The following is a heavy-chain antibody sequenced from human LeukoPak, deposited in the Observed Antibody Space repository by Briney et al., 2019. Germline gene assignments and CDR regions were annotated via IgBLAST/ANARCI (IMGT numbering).Heavy chain of an antibody. D-gene: IGHD6-19*01. CDR2: INHSGST. V-gene: IGHV4-30-2*01. CDR1: GGSISSGGYY. J-gene: IGHJ4*02. CDR3: ARVYSSGWYGSLGVDY. Sequence: PSQTLSLTCAVSGGSISSGGYYWSWIRQPPGKGLEWIGEINHSGSTNYNPSLKSRVTISVDTSKNQFSLKLSSVTAADTAVYYCARVYSSGWYGSLGVDYWGQGTLVTVSS.